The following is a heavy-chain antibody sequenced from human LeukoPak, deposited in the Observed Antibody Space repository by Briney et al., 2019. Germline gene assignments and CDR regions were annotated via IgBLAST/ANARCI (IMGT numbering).Heavy chain of an antibody. D-gene: IGHD3-9*01. CDR1: GFTFSSYA. CDR3: ARDLFDDILTGDYYYGMDV. Sequence: GGSLRLSCAASGFTFSSYAMSWVRQAPGKGLEWVSAISGSGGSTYHADSVKGRFTISRDNSKNTLYLQMNSLRAEDTAVYYCARDLFDDILTGDYYYGMDVWGQGTTVTVSS. J-gene: IGHJ6*02. CDR2: ISGSGGST. V-gene: IGHV3-23*01.